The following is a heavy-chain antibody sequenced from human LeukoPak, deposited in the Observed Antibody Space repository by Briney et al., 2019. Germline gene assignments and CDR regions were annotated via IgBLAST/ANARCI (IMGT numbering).Heavy chain of an antibody. Sequence: RASVNVSCKASGYTFTSYDINWVRQATGQGLEWMGWMNPNSGNTGYAQKFQGRVTMTRNTSISTAYMELSSLRSEDTAVYYCATDSRSWYPHTPFDYWGQGTLVTVSS. D-gene: IGHD6-13*01. CDR3: ATDSRSWYPHTPFDY. CDR1: GYTFTSYD. CDR2: MNPNSGNT. V-gene: IGHV1-8*01. J-gene: IGHJ4*02.